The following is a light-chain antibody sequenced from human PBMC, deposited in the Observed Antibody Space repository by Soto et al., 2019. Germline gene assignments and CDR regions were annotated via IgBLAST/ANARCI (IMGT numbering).Light chain of an antibody. CDR1: QGMRTN. J-gene: IGKJ1*01. CDR2: AAS. CDR3: QQYNSYSGA. V-gene: IGKV1-17*01. Sequence: DIEMTQSPSTLSASVGDRVSLTCRASQGMRTNLAWYQQKPGKAPKRLIYAASSLHSGVPARFSGRGSGTDFTLTITSLQPDDTAIYYCQQYNSYSGAFGQGTKVDIK.